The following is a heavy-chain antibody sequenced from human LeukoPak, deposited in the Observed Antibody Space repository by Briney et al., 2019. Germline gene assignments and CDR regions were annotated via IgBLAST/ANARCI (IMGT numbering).Heavy chain of an antibody. J-gene: IGHJ4*02. D-gene: IGHD6-13*01. Sequence: SETLSLTCTVSGGSISSSSYYWGWIRQPPGKGLERIGSIYYSGSTYYNPSLKSRVTISVDTSKNQFSLKLSSVTAADTAVYYCARYSSSLLAFDYWGQGTLVTVSS. V-gene: IGHV4-39*07. CDR2: IYYSGST. CDR1: GGSISSSSYY. CDR3: ARYSSSLLAFDY.